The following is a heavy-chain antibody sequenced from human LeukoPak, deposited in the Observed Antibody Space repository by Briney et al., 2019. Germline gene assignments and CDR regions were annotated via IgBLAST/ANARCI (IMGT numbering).Heavy chain of an antibody. CDR3: ARGFDSKSTYFDY. D-gene: IGHD5-12*01. CDR2: IYYSGST. CDR1: GGSISSTNYY. Sequence: PSETLSLTCTVSGGSISSTNYYWGWIRQPPGMGLEWIGAIYYSGSTNYNPSLKSRVTISVDTSKNQFSLKLRSVTAADTAVYYCARGFDSKSTYFDYWGQGTLVTVSS. J-gene: IGHJ4*02. V-gene: IGHV4-61*05.